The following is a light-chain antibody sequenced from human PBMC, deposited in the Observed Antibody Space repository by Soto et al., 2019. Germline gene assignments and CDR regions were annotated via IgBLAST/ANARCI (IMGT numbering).Light chain of an antibody. J-gene: IGKJ5*01. V-gene: IGKV3-20*01. CDR3: QQYGSSIT. Sequence: EIVLTQSPDTLALSPGGRATLSCRASQSVSSSYLAWYQQKPGQAPRLLIYGASSRATGIPDRFSGSGSGTDFTLTISRLEPEDFAVYYCQQYGSSITFGQGTRLEIK. CDR2: GAS. CDR1: QSVSSSY.